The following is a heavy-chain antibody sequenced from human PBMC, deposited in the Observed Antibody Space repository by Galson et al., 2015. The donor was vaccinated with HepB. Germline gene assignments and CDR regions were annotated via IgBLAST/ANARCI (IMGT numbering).Heavy chain of an antibody. CDR3: ARGAVAGIDNYFDY. CDR1: GGSISSYY. Sequence: SETLSLTCTVSGGSISSYYWSWIRQPPGKGLEWIGYIYYSGSTNYNPSLKSRVTISVDTSKNQFSLKLSSVTAADTAVYYCARGAVAGIDNYFDYWGQGTLVTVSS. D-gene: IGHD6-19*01. J-gene: IGHJ4*02. V-gene: IGHV4-59*01. CDR2: IYYSGST.